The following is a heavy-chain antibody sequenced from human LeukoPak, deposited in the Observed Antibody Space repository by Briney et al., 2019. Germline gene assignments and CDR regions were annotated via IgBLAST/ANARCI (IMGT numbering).Heavy chain of an antibody. V-gene: IGHV4-30-4*08. J-gene: IGHJ4*02. CDR1: GGSISSGDYY. CDR2: IYYSGST. Sequence: PSETLSLTCTVSGGSISSGDYYWSWIRQPPGKGLEWIGYIYYSGSTYYNPSLKSRVTISVDTSKNQSSLKLSSVTAADTAVYYCASVSGWLLSQIDYWGQGTLVTVSS. D-gene: IGHD3-3*01. CDR3: ASVSGWLLSQIDY.